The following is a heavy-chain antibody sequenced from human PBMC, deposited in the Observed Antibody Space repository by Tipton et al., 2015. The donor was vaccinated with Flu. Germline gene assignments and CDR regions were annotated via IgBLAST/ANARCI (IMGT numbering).Heavy chain of an antibody. Sequence: SLRLSCAASGFTFSSYAMSWVRQAPGKGLEWVSAISGSGGSTYYADSVKGRFTISRDNSKNTLYLQMNSLRAEDTAVYYCAKTHQDSSGYLGAFDIWGQGTMVTVSS. D-gene: IGHD3-22*01. J-gene: IGHJ3*02. V-gene: IGHV3-23*01. CDR3: AKTHQDSSGYLGAFDI. CDR1: GFTFSSYA. CDR2: ISGSGGST.